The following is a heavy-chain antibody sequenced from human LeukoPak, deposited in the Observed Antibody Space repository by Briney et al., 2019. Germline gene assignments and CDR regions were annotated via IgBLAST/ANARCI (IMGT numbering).Heavy chain of an antibody. CDR3: ARGSRIAVARRYFDY. CDR2: IYYSGYT. V-gene: IGHV4-31*03. Sequence: SETLSLTCTVSGGSISNGGYYWSWIRQHPGKGLEWIGYIYYSGYTYYNPSLKSRVIISVDTSKNQFSLKLSSVTAADTAVYYCARGSRIAVARRYFDYWGQGTLVTVSS. D-gene: IGHD6-19*01. J-gene: IGHJ4*02. CDR1: GGSISNGGYY.